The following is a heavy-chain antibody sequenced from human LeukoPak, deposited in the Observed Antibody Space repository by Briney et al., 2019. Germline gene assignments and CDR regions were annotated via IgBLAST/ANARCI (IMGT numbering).Heavy chain of an antibody. CDR2: INPSGGST. CDR1: GYTFTSYY. J-gene: IGHJ6*02. V-gene: IGHV1-46*01. Sequence: GASVKVSCKASGYTFTSYYMHWVRQAPGQGLEWMGIINPSGGSTSYAQKFQGRVTMTRDTSTSTVYMELSSLRSEDTAVYYCARDLKTQDIVVVPAADRNGMDVWGQGTTVTVSS. D-gene: IGHD2-2*01. CDR3: ARDLKTQDIVVVPAADRNGMDV.